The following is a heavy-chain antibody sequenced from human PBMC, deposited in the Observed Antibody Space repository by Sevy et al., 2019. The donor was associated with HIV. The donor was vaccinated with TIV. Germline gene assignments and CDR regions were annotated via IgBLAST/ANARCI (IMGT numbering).Heavy chain of an antibody. D-gene: IGHD6-13*01. J-gene: IGHJ6*02. V-gene: IGHV3-53*01. CDR2: IYSGGST. CDR3: AREAWQQLVQDYYYGMDV. Sequence: GGSLRLSCAASGFTVSSNYMSWVRQAPGKGLEWVSVIYSGGSTYYADSVKDRFTISRDNSKNTLYLQMNSLRAEDTAVYYCAREAWQQLVQDYYYGMDVWGQGTTVTVSS. CDR1: GFTVSSNY.